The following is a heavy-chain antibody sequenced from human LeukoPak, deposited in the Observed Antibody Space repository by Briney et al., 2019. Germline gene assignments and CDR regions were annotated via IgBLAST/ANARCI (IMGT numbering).Heavy chain of an antibody. D-gene: IGHD4-17*01. J-gene: IGHJ6*03. CDR2: VATDGTGP. CDR3: AKGGYGDHYYYYYYMDV. CDR1: GFTFSSYW. Sequence: PGGSLRLSCAASGFTFSSYWMHWVRQAPGKGLVWVSRVATDGTGPSYADSVKGRFTISRDNSKNTLYLQMNSLRAEDTAVYYCAKGGYGDHYYYYYYMDVWGKGTTVTVSS. V-gene: IGHV3-74*01.